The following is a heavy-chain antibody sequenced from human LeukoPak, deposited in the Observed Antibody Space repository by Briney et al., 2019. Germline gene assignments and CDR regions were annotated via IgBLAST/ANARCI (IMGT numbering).Heavy chain of an antibody. J-gene: IGHJ5*02. CDR1: GFTFSDYV. CDR2: ISYDGIDQ. Sequence: GGSLRLSCAASGFTFSDYVLHWVRQAPGKGLEWVAVISYDGIDQNYADSVKGRFTISRDNSKNTLHLQINSLKTEDTAVYYCTTRDLYYYDSSGYPNWFDPWDQGTLVTVSS. D-gene: IGHD3-22*01. V-gene: IGHV3-30*04. CDR3: TTRDLYYYDSSGYPNWFDP.